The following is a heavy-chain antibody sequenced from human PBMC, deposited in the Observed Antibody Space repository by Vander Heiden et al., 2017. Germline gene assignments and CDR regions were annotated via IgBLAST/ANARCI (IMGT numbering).Heavy chain of an antibody. CDR2: IYPSGST. D-gene: IGHD6-19*01. J-gene: IGHJ4*01. Sequence: QVQLQASGTGLVKPSETLALTCTGSGGSISSYYWSWIRQPARQGLEWFWRIYPSGSTNYIPSLKSRVTMSVDTSKNQFSLKLSSVTAADPAVYYCARAYSGSFDYWGHGTLVTVSS. CDR3: ARAYSGSFDY. V-gene: IGHV4-4*07. CDR1: GGSISSYY.